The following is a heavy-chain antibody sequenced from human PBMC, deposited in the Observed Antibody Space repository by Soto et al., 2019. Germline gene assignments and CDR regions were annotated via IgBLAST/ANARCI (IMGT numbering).Heavy chain of an antibody. CDR2: MNPNSAST. CDR3: AREEVGATLYYYYYGMDV. J-gene: IGHJ6*02. V-gene: IGHV1-8*01. Sequence: ASVKVSCKASGYTFTSYDINWVRQATGQGLEWKGWMNPNSASTGYAQKFQGWVTMTRNTSISTAYMELSRLRSDDTAVYYCAREEVGATLYYYYYGMDVWGQGTTVTVSS. D-gene: IGHD1-26*01. CDR1: GYTFTSYD.